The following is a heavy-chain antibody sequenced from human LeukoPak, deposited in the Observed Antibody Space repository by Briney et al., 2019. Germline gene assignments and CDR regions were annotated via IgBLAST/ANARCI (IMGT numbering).Heavy chain of an antibody. CDR3: MGYVWGSYRYRDY. CDR2: IIPIFGTA. V-gene: IGHV1-69*13. J-gene: IGHJ4*02. D-gene: IGHD3-16*02. CDR1: GYTVTSYY. Sequence: SVKVSCKASGYTVTSYYMHWVRQAPGQGLEWMGGIIPIFGTANYAQKFQGRVTITADESTSTAYMELSSLRSEDTAVYYCMGYVWGSYRYRDYWGQGTLVTVSS.